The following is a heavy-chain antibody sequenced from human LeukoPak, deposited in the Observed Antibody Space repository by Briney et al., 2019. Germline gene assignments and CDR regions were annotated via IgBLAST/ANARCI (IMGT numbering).Heavy chain of an antibody. D-gene: IGHD6-19*01. J-gene: IGHJ4*02. CDR2: LSGSAGGT. CDR1: GITLSNYA. CDR3: ARAVAVAGTPAVDY. V-gene: IGHV3-23*01. Sequence: GGSLRLSCGVSGITLSNYAMSWVRQAPGKGLEWVAGLSGSAGGTTYADSVKGRFTISRDNSKSTLYLQMNSLRAEDTAVYYCARAVAVAGTPAVDYWGQGTLVTVSS.